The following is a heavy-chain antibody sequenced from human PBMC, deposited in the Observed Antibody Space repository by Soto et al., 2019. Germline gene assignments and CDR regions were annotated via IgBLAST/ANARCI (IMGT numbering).Heavy chain of an antibody. CDR2: IYNDGTYS. CDR1: GFIFKMYW. CDR3: TRGPRPVSTGTGAY. J-gene: IGHJ4*02. D-gene: IGHD3-10*01. Sequence: GGSLRLSCAASGFIFKMYWMHWVRQSPGKGLVWISRIYNDGTYSDYADSVRGRFTISRDNVNDTLYLQMNNLRAEDSGLYYCTRGPRPVSTGTGAYWGQGTQVTVSS. V-gene: IGHV3-74*01.